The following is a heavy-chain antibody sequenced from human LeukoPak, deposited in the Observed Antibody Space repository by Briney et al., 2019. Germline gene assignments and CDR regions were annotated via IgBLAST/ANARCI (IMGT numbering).Heavy chain of an antibody. CDR1: GFTFSSYS. V-gene: IGHV3-21*01. Sequence: GGSLRLSCAASGFTFSSYSMNWVRQAPGKGLEWVSSIGSSSNSIYYTDSVKGRFTISRDNAKNSLYLQMNSLRAEDTAVYCCARELPTEAFDYWGQGTLVTVSS. J-gene: IGHJ4*02. CDR3: ARELPTEAFDY. CDR2: IGSSSNSI. D-gene: IGHD1-26*01.